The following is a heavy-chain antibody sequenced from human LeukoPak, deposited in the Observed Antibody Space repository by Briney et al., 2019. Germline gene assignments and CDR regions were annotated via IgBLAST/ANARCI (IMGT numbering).Heavy chain of an antibody. CDR3: ARDTGPSGTAFDY. CDR1: GGSITNTGAY. Sequence: SETLSLTCTVSGGSITNTGAYWVWIRRSPGKGLEWIGSIYYSGSAYYTPSLRSRVTISVATSESLFSLTLSSVTAADTAVYYCARDTGPSGTAFDYWGQGILVTVSS. CDR2: IYYSGSA. V-gene: IGHV4-39*07. D-gene: IGHD2-2*01. J-gene: IGHJ4*02.